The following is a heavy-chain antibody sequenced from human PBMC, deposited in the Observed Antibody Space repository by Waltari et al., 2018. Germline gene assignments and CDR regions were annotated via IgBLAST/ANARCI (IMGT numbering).Heavy chain of an antibody. J-gene: IGHJ4*02. D-gene: IGHD5-12*01. CDR3: ARDGVATINY. Sequence: EVQLVESGGGLVQPGGSRRVSCAASGLPCGDYWIRWVRQVPGKGLEWVANIKLDGSEKYYVDSVKGRFTISRDNAKNSLYLQMNSLGVEDTAVYYCARDGVATINYWGQGTLVTVSS. V-gene: IGHV3-7*01. CDR1: GLPCGDYW. CDR2: IKLDGSEK.